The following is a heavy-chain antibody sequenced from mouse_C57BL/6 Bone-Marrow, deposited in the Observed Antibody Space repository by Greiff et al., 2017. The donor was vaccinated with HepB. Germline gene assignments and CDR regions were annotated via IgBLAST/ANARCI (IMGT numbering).Heavy chain of an antibody. J-gene: IGHJ4*01. CDR1: GFTFSNYW. V-gene: IGHV6-3*01. D-gene: IGHD2-14*01. CDR3: TGPPGYEGYYAMDY. Sequence: EVKVEESGGGLVQPGGSMKLSCVASGFTFSNYWMNWVRQSPEKGLEWVAQIRLKSDNYATHYAESVKGRFTISRDDSKSSVYLQMNNLRAEDTGIYYCTGPPGYEGYYAMDYWGQGTSVTVSS. CDR2: IRLKSDNYAT.